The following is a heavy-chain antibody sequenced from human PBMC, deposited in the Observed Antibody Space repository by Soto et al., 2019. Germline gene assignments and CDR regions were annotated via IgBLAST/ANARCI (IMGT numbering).Heavy chain of an antibody. V-gene: IGHV3-49*03. CDR2: IRSKAYGGTT. Sequence: QTGGSLRLSCTASGFTFGDYAMSWFRQAPGKGLEWVGFIRSKAYGGTTEYAASVTGRFTISRDDSKSIAYRQMNSLKTEDTAVYYCTPRCSGFSRCLGLLQWNYYYYGMDVWGQGTTGTV. J-gene: IGHJ6*02. CDR1: GFTFGDYA. CDR3: TPRCSGFSRCLGLLQWNYYYYGMDV. D-gene: IGHD2-21*01.